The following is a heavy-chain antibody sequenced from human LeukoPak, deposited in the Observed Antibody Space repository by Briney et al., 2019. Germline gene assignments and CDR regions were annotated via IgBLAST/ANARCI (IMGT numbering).Heavy chain of an antibody. V-gene: IGHV3-23*01. CDR1: GFTFSRQA. CDR3: ARGLGYCTSTTCLLPFDY. CDR2: ISGDGADT. Sequence: GGSLRLSCVASGFTFSRQAMSWVRQAPGKGLEWVATISGDGADTYYPDSVKGRLTISRDNSKNTLYLQMNSLRAEDTAMYYCARGLGYCTSTTCLLPFDYWGQETLVTVSS. J-gene: IGHJ4*02. D-gene: IGHD2-2*01.